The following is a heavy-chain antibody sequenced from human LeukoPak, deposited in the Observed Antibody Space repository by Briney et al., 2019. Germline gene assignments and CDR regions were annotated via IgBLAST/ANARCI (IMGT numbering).Heavy chain of an antibody. Sequence: ASVMVSCKASGYTFTRYAMHWVRQAPGQSLDWMGWINTGNGNTKYSPKFQGRVTLSRDTSANTVYMEVISLRSEDTAVYYCATRSESSYGGVFDFWGQGSLVTVSS. J-gene: IGHJ4*02. CDR1: GYTFTRYA. CDR3: ATRSESSYGGVFDF. D-gene: IGHD3-10*01. V-gene: IGHV1-3*04. CDR2: INTGNGNT.